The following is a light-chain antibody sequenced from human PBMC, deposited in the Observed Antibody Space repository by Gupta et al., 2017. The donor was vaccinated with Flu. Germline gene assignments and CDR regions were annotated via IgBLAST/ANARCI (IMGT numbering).Light chain of an antibody. J-gene: IGKJ5*01. CDR1: QSLLHPDGKTY. V-gene: IGKV2D-29*02. Sequence: MSCTSSQSLLHPDGKTYLFWYLQKPGQSPQLLIYQLSNRFSGVPDRFSGSGSVTDFTLKISRVETEDVGVYYCMQSIQFPLVFGQGTRLEIK. CDR2: QLS. CDR3: MQSIQFPLV.